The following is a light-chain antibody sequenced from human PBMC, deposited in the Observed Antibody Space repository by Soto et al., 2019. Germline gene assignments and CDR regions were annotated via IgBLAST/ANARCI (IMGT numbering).Light chain of an antibody. V-gene: IGLV2-18*01. CDR1: STDFVSYNR. CDR3: SLYTSENTYV. J-gene: IGLJ1*01. CDR2: EAS. Sequence: QSVLTQPPSMSGSPGQSVTISCTGTSTDFVSYNRVSWYQQPPGTAPKLIIYEASNRPSGVPDRFSGSKSGNTASLTISGLQAADEADYYCSLYTSENTYVFGTGTKGTVL.